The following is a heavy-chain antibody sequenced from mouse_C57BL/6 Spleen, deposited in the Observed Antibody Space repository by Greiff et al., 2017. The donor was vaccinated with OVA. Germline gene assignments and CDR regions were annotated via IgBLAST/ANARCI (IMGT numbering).Heavy chain of an antibody. Sequence: QVQLQQPGAELVKPGASVKMSCKASGYTFTSYWITWVKQRPVQGLEWIGDIYPGSGSTNYNKKFKNKATMTVDTSSSTAYMQLSSLTSEDSAVYYCGRYHYYDSSYIDYWGQGTTLTVSS. D-gene: IGHD1-1*01. J-gene: IGHJ2*01. CDR3: GRYHYYDSSYIDY. CDR2: IYPGSGST. V-gene: IGHV1-55*01. CDR1: GYTFTSYW.